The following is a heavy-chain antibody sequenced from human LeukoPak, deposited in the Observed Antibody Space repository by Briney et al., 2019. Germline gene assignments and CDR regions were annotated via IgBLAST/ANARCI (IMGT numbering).Heavy chain of an antibody. CDR1: GFTFSSYS. Sequence: GGSLRLSCAASGFTFSSYSMNWVRQAPGKGLEWVSYISRSSSTIFYADSVKGRFTISRDNARNSLYLQMSSLRVEDTAVYYCARDFWSGYYDPFDYWGQGTLVTVSS. J-gene: IGHJ4*02. CDR3: ARDFWSGYYDPFDY. V-gene: IGHV3-48*04. D-gene: IGHD3-3*01. CDR2: ISRSSSTI.